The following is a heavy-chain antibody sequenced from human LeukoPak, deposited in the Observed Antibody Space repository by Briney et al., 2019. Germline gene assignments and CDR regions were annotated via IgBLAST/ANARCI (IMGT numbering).Heavy chain of an antibody. J-gene: IGHJ4*02. V-gene: IGHV1-2*02. CDR2: INPNSGGT. CDR3: AIDYGSGSYCLDY. CDR1: GYTFTGYY. Sequence: ASVKVSCKASGYTFTGYYMHWVRQAPGQGLEWMGWINPNSGGTNYAQKFQGRVTMTRDTSISTAYMELSRLRSDDTAVYYCAIDYGSGSYCLDYWGQGTLVTVSS. D-gene: IGHD3-10*01.